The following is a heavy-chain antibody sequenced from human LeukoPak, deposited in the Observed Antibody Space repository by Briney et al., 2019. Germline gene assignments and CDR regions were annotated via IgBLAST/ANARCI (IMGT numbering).Heavy chain of an antibody. D-gene: IGHD3-22*01. CDR3: ATGVKSSGYYHY. CDR1: GYTLTELS. J-gene: IGHJ4*02. Sequence: ASVKVSCKVSGYTLTELSMHWVRQAPGKGLEWMGGFDPEDGETIYAQKFQGRVTMTEDTSTDTAYMELSSLRSEDTAVYYCATGVKSSGYYHYWGQGTLVTVSS. CDR2: FDPEDGET. V-gene: IGHV1-24*01.